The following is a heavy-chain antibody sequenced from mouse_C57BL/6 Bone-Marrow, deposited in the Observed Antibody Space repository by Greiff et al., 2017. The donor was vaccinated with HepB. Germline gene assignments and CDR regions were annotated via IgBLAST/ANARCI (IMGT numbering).Heavy chain of an antibody. CDR2: IRLKSDNYAT. D-gene: IGHD3-2*02. V-gene: IGHV6-3*01. J-gene: IGHJ1*03. CDR1: GFTFSNYW. CDR3: TERTAQATFPWYFDV. Sequence: EVHLVESGGGLVQPGGSMKLSCVASGFTFSNYWMNWVRQSPEKGLEWVAQIRLKSDNYATHYAESVKGRFTISRDDSKSSVYLQMNNLRAEDTGIYYCTERTAQATFPWYFDVWGTGTTVTVSS.